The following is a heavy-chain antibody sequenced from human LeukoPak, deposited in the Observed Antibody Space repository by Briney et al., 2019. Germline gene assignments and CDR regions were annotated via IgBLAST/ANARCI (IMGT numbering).Heavy chain of an antibody. CDR3: ANPRIRGYSYGSIDY. V-gene: IGHV3-23*01. CDR2: ISGGGGST. D-gene: IGHD5-18*01. J-gene: IGHJ4*02. Sequence: AGGSLRLSCAGSGFTFRSYAMNWVRHAPGKGLEWVSLISGGGGSTHYADAVKGRFTISRDNSQNTVFLHMNRLRVEDTAVYYCANPRIRGYSYGSIDYWGQGTLVTVSS. CDR1: GFTFRSYA.